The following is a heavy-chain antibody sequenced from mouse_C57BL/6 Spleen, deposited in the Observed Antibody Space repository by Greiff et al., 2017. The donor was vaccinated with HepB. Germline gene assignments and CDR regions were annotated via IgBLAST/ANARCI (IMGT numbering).Heavy chain of an antibody. CDR2: IHPNSGST. V-gene: IGHV1-64*01. CDR3: ARGDGSREGYYFDY. J-gene: IGHJ2*01. Sequence: QVQLQQPGAELVKPGASVKLSCKASGYTFTSYWMTWVKQRPGQGLEWIGMIHPNSGSTNYNEKFKSKATLTVDKSSSTAYMQLSSLTSADAAVYYCARGDGSREGYYFDYWGQGTTLTVSS. CDR1: GYTFTSYW. D-gene: IGHD1-1*01.